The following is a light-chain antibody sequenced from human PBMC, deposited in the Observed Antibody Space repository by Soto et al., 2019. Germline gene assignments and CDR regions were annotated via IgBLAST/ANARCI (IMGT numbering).Light chain of an antibody. CDR3: QQYSNWPRT. Sequence: EIVMAQSPATLSVSPRERATLSCRASQSVSSDLAWYQQKPGQAPRLLIYDTSARATGIPARFSGSGSGTELTLTISSLQSEDCAVYYCQQYSNWPRTFGQGTKVQL. CDR1: QSVSSD. V-gene: IGKV3-15*01. CDR2: DTS. J-gene: IGKJ1*01.